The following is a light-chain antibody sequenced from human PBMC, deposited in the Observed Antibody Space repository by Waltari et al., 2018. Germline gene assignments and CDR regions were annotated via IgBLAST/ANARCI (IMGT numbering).Light chain of an antibody. V-gene: IGKV3-20*01. Sequence: EIVLTQSPGPLSLSPGERATLSCRARPSVSNNFLNWDQQNPGQAPRLLIYGASRRATVIPDRFRGSGSGTDFTLTISRLEPEDFAVYYCQQYDSIVLTFGGGTKVEI. CDR2: GAS. J-gene: IGKJ4*01. CDR1: PSVSNNF. CDR3: QQYDSIVLT.